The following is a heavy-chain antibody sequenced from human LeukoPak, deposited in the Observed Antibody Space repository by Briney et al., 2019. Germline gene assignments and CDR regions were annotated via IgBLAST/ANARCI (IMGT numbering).Heavy chain of an antibody. V-gene: IGHV3-30*04. D-gene: IGHD2-2*01. J-gene: IGHJ4*02. Sequence: GGSLRLSCAASGFTFSSYAMHWVRQAPGKGLEWVAVISYDGSNKYYADSVKGRFTISRDNSKNTLYLQMNSLRAEDTAVYYCAVEVVPAAFDYWGQGTLVTVSS. CDR1: GFTFSSYA. CDR3: AVEVVPAAFDY. CDR2: ISYDGSNK.